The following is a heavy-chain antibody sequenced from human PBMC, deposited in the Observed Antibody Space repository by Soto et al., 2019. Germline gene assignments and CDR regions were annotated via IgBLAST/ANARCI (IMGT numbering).Heavy chain of an antibody. CDR1: GGSLSSSSW. J-gene: IGHJ4*02. V-gene: IGHV4-4*02. CDR3: VHHGGVPYYHDF. Sequence: ASETLSLTCAVSGGSLSSSSWWSWVRQPPGKTLEWLGEIFYSGSTKYNPSLNSRVTISADQSKNDLSLRLSSVTAADTAVYYCVHHGGVPYYHDFWGQGMLVTVSS. D-gene: IGHD2-8*01. CDR2: IFYSGST.